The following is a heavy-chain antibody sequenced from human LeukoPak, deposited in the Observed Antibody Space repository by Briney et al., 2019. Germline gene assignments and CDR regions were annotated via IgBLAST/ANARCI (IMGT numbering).Heavy chain of an antibody. CDR1: GGSISSYY. CDR2: SSYSGSS. J-gene: IGHJ4*02. V-gene: IGHV4-59*01. Sequence: SETLSLTCTVSGGSISSYYWSWIRQPPGKGLEWIGYSSYSGSSNYNPSLESRVSMSVDMSKNQFSLRLSSVTAADTAVYYCATKAGGYREAPFDYWGQGTLVTVSS. D-gene: IGHD5-12*01. CDR3: ATKAGGYREAPFDY.